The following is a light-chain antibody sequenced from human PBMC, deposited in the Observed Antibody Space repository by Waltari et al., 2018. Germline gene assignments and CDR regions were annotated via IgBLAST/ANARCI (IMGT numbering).Light chain of an antibody. Sequence: DIQMTQSPSSLSASIGDRFTIPCRASQSLRNYVNWYHQLPGKAPKLLVYGASNVPSGVPSRFSGSGSGREFTLTISSLQPEDFAIYFCQQGYGNPITFGGGTKVDI. J-gene: IGKJ4*01. CDR2: GAS. CDR3: QQGYGNPIT. V-gene: IGKV1-39*01. CDR1: QSLRNY.